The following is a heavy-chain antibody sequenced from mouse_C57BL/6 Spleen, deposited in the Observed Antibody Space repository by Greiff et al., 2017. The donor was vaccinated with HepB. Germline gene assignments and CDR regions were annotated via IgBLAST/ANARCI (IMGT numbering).Heavy chain of an antibody. D-gene: IGHD2-4*01. CDR3: ALSMITTVMDY. CDR1: GFTFSDYG. V-gene: IGHV5-17*01. CDR2: ISSGSSTI. J-gene: IGHJ4*01. Sequence: DVQLVESGGGLVKPGGSLKLSCAASGFTFSDYGMHWVRQAPEKGLEWVAYISSGSSTIYYADTVKGRFTISRDNAKNTLFLQMTSLRSEDTAMYYCALSMITTVMDYWGQRTSVTVSS.